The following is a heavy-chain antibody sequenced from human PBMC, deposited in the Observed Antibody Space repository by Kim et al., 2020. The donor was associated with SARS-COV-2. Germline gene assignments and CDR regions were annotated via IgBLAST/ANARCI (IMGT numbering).Heavy chain of an antibody. CDR3: ARDLAVSAAVGNLDAFDI. CDR1: GFTFSSYG. Sequence: GGSLRLSCAASGFTFSSYGMHWVRQAPGKGQEWVAVIWYDGSNKYYADSVKGRFTISRDNSKNTLYLQMNSLRAEDTAVYYCARDLAVSAAVGNLDAFDIWGQGTMLTVSS. CDR2: IWYDGSNK. D-gene: IGHD6-13*01. J-gene: IGHJ3*02. V-gene: IGHV3-33*01.